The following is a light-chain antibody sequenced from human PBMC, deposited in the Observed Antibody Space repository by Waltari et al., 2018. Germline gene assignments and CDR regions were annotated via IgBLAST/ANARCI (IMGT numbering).Light chain of an antibody. CDR2: DVT. CDR1: SSDVGGYDH. Sequence: QSALNQPASVSESPGQSITISCTGTSSDVGGYDHVSWYQQHPGKAPKLMIYDVTKRPSGVSNRFSGSKSGNTASLTISGLQAEDEADYYCSSYTSSNTEVFGGGTRLTVL. CDR3: SSYTSSNTEV. J-gene: IGLJ2*01. V-gene: IGLV2-14*01.